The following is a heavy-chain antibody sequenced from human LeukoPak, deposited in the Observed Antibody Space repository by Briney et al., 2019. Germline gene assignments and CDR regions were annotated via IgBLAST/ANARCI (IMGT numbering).Heavy chain of an antibody. CDR2: IKQDGSEK. CDR1: GFTFSSYW. Sequence: GGSLRLSCAASGFTFSSYWMSWVRQAPGKGLEWVANIKQDGSEKYYVDSVKGRFTISRDNAKNSLYLQMNSLKAEDTAVYYCARLDRPIWLGESTIDYWGQGTLVTVSS. V-gene: IGHV3-7*01. CDR3: ARLDRPIWLGESTIDY. D-gene: IGHD3-10*01. J-gene: IGHJ4*02.